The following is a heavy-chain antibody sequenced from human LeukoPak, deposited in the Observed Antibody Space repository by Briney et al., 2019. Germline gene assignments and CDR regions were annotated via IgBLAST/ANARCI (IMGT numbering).Heavy chain of an antibody. CDR2: INHSGST. J-gene: IGHJ5*02. D-gene: IGHD4-23*01. Sequence: SETLSLTCAVYGGSFSGYDWSWIRQPPGKGLEWIGEINHSGSTNYNPSLKSRVTISVDTSKNQFSLKLSSLTAADTAVYYCARGEDYGGKSRWFDPWGQGTLATVSS. CDR1: GGSFSGYD. V-gene: IGHV4-34*01. CDR3: ARGEDYGGKSRWFDP.